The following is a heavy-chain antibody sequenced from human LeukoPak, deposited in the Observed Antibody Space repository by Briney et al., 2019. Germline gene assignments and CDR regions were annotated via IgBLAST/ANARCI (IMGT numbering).Heavy chain of an antibody. CDR2: INHSGST. V-gene: IGHV4-34*01. CDR1: GGSFSGYY. Sequence: PSETLSLTCAVYGGSFSGYYLSWIRQPPGKGLEWIGEINHSGSTNYNPALKSRVTISVDTSKNQFSLKLSSVTAADTAVYYFARVLYVAAAGDYWGQGTLVTVSS. CDR3: ARVLYVAAAGDY. D-gene: IGHD6-13*01. J-gene: IGHJ4*02.